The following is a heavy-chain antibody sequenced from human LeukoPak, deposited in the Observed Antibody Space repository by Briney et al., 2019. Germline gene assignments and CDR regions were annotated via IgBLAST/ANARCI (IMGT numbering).Heavy chain of an antibody. CDR3: ARDQLVRDAFDI. CDR2: IYSGGST. Sequence: QPGGSLRLSCAASGFTFSDYGMSWVRQAPGKGLEWVSVIYSGGSTYYADSVKGRFTISRDNSKNTLYLQMNSLRAEDTAVYYCARDQLVRDAFDIWGQGTMDTVSS. J-gene: IGHJ3*02. CDR1: GFTFSDYG. V-gene: IGHV3-66*02.